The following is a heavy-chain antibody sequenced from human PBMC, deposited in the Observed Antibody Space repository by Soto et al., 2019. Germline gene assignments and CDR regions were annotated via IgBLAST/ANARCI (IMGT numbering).Heavy chain of an antibody. CDR2: ISSSSSYI. V-gene: IGHV3-21*01. D-gene: IGHD4-4*01. CDR3: AREDYSNFDY. Sequence: SLRLSCAASGFTFGSYSMNWVRQAPGKGLEWVSSISSSSSYIYSAGSVKGRFTISRDNAKNSLYLQMNSLRAEDTAVYYCAREDYSNFDYWGQGTLVIVSS. CDR1: GFTFGSYS. J-gene: IGHJ4*02.